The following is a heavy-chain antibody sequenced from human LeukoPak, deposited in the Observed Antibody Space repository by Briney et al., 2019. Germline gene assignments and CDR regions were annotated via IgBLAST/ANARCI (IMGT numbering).Heavy chain of an antibody. D-gene: IGHD6-13*01. J-gene: IGHJ4*02. V-gene: IGHV4-39*07. CDR3: ASRIADLFDY. CDR1: GGSINNYY. Sequence: SETLSLTCTVCGGSINNYYWGWVRQPPGKGLEWIGSIYYSGSTYYNPSLKSRVTISVDTSKNQFSLKLSSVTAADTAVYYCASRIADLFDYWGQGTLVTVSS. CDR2: IYYSGST.